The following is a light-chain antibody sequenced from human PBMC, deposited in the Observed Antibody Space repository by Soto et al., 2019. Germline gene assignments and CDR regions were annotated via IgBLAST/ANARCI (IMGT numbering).Light chain of an antibody. CDR2: YTS. J-gene: IGKJ5*01. CDR1: QSVSSD. Sequence: EILVTQSPAPPSVSPVGSDTLSCRASQSVSSDLAWYQQKPGQAPRLLIYYTSTRATGFPARFSGGGSGTEFTLTISSLQSEDSAFYYCQQYNKWPITFGQGTRLEIK. CDR3: QQYNKWPIT. V-gene: IGKV3-15*01.